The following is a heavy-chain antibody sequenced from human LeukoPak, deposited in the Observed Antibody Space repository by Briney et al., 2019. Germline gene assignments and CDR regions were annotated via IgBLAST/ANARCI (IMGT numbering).Heavy chain of an antibody. CDR1: GFTFSSYS. V-gene: IGHV3-21*01. D-gene: IGHD2-15*01. J-gene: IGHJ4*02. Sequence: PGGSLRLSCAASGFTFSSYSMSWVRQAPGKGLEWVSFISSGSSYIYYAASVKGRFTISRDNAKNSLYLQMNSLRPEDTAVYYCAREVGYCSGGRCLHYYFDYWGQGTLVTVSS. CDR2: ISSGSSYI. CDR3: AREVGYCSGGRCLHYYFDY.